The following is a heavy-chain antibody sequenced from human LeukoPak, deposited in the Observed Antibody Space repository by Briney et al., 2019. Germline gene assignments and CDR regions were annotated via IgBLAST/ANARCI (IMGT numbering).Heavy chain of an antibody. J-gene: IGHJ1*01. D-gene: IGHD3-3*01. CDR1: GGSISSSSYY. Sequence: SETLSLTCTVSGGSISSSSYYWGWIRQPPGKGLEWIGSIYYSGSTYYNPSLKSRVTISVDTSKNQFSLKLSSVTAADTAVYYCARIGFLEWSIFQHWGQGTLVTVSS. V-gene: IGHV4-39*01. CDR2: IYYSGST. CDR3: ARIGFLEWSIFQH.